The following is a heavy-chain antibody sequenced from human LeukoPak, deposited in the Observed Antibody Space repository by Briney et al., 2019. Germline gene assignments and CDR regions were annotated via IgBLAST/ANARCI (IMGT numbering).Heavy chain of an antibody. CDR2: ISSSGSTI. D-gene: IGHD3-3*01. Sequence: GGSLRLSCAAPGFTFSDYYMSWIRQAPGKGLEWVSYISSSGSTIYYADSVKGRFTISRDNAKNSLYLQMNSLRAEDTAVYYCARAYYDFWSGYYDYWGQGTLVTVSS. J-gene: IGHJ4*02. CDR1: GFTFSDYY. CDR3: ARAYYDFWSGYYDY. V-gene: IGHV3-11*01.